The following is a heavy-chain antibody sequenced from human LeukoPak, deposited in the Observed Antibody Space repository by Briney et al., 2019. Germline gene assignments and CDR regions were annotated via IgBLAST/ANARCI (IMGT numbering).Heavy chain of an antibody. D-gene: IGHD3-16*01. CDR2: TRYRSTWNT. V-gene: IGHV6-1*01. J-gene: IGHJ4*02. Sequence: SQTLSLTCALSGDTLSSKSVSWSWMRQSPSRGLEYLGRTRYRSTWNTFYSLSVEGRITINADTSRNEVSLRLSSVTPEDTALYYCVRDFNWAFHYWGQGTLVTVSS. CDR3: VRDFNWAFHY. CDR1: GDTLSSKSVS.